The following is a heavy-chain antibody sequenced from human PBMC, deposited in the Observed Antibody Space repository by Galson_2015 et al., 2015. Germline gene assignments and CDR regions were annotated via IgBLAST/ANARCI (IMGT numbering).Heavy chain of an antibody. CDR1: GDSVSSNSAA. V-gene: IGHV6-1*01. D-gene: IGHD5-24*01. CDR2: TYYRSKWYN. J-gene: IGHJ4*02. CDR3: ARRGEDGYNYGYYFDY. Sequence: CAISGDSVSSNSAAWNWIRQSPSRGLEWLGRTYYRSKWYNDYAVSVKSRITINPDTSKNQFSLKLSSVTAADTAVYYCARRGEDGYNYGYYFDYWGQGTLVTVSS.